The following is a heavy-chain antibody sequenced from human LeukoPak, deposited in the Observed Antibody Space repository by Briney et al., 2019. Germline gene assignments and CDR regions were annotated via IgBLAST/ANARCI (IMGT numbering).Heavy chain of an antibody. J-gene: IGHJ6*02. V-gene: IGHV1-46*01. Sequence: ASVKVSCKASVYTFTDYDMHWVRQAPGQGLEWMGIITPSGGSTSYAQKFQGRVSMTRDSSTTTVYMELSSLRSEDTAVYYCARGTYDYGVDVWGQGTTVTVSS. CDR3: ARGTYDYGVDV. CDR1: VYTFTDYD. CDR2: ITPSGGST.